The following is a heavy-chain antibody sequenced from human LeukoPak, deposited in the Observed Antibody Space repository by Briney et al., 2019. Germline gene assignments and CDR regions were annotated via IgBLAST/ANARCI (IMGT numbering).Heavy chain of an antibody. Sequence: SVKVSCKASGYTFTSYGISWVRQAPGQGLEWMGVFIPILGTANSTQRFHDRLTITADISTNTAYMELSSLRSEDTAVYFCAAIPVFGVVLHQEPVWGKGTTVTVSS. CDR2: FIPILGTA. D-gene: IGHD3-3*01. J-gene: IGHJ6*04. V-gene: IGHV1-69*10. CDR1: GYTFTSYG. CDR3: AAIPVFGVVLHQEPV.